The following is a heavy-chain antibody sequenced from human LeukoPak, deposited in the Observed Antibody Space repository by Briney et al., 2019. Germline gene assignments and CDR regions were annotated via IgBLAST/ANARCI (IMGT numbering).Heavy chain of an antibody. Sequence: GASVKVSCKASGYTFTSYAMHWVRQAPGQRLEWMGWINAGSGNTKYSQKFQGRVTITRDTSASTAYMELSSLRSEDTAVYYCARDGSYYYDSSGPFDYWGQGTLVTVSS. D-gene: IGHD3-22*01. J-gene: IGHJ4*02. CDR3: ARDGSYYYDSSGPFDY. CDR2: INAGSGNT. V-gene: IGHV1-3*01. CDR1: GYTFTSYA.